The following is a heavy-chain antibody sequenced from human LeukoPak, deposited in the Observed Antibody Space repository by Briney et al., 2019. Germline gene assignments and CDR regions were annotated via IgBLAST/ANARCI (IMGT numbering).Heavy chain of an antibody. V-gene: IGHV1-69*04. CDR1: GGAFGSYS. J-gene: IGHJ1*01. CDR3: MREDRNVTGDH. CDR2: IIPYLDLS. Sequence: ASVKVSCKGSGGAFGSYSISWVRQAPGQGLEWMGRIIPYLDLSNSAQKFQDRFTITADKSTTTVYLTVRSLRSEDTAVYYCMREDRNVTGDHWGQGTLLSVSS. D-gene: IGHD3-10*01.